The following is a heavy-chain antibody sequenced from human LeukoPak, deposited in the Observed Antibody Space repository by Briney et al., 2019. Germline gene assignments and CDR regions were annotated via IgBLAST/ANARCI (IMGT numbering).Heavy chain of an antibody. J-gene: IGHJ4*02. CDR2: ISGSGGST. D-gene: IGHD6-13*01. CDR1: GFTFSSYA. CDR3: AKDQQLGGRQIDY. V-gene: IGHV3-23*01. Sequence: PGGSLRLSCAASGFTFSSYAMSWVRQAPGEGLEWVSAISGSGGSTYYADSVKGRFTISRDNSKNTLYLQMNSLRAEDTAVYYCAKDQQLGGRQIDYWGQGTLVTVSS.